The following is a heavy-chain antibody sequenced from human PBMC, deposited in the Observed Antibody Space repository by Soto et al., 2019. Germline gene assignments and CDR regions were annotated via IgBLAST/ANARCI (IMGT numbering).Heavy chain of an antibody. J-gene: IGHJ3*02. CDR3: AKDPGRGYCSSTSCYVAFDI. D-gene: IGHD2-2*01. V-gene: IGHV3-23*01. Sequence: GGSLRLSCAASGFTFSSYAMSWVRPAPGKGLEWVSAISGSGGSTYYADSVKGRFTISRDNSKNTLYLQMNSLRAEDTAVYCCAKDPGRGYCSSTSCYVAFDIWGQGTMVTVSS. CDR2: ISGSGGST. CDR1: GFTFSSYA.